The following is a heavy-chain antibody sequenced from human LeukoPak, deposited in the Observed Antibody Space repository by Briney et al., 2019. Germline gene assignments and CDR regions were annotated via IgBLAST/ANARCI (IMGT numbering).Heavy chain of an antibody. J-gene: IGHJ4*02. CDR3: ARVTGIIAVAGTDFDY. Sequence: ASVKFSCKASGYTFTSYGISWVRQAPGQGLEWIGWISAYNGNTNYAQKLQGRVTMTTDTSTSTAYMELRSLRSDDTAVYYCARVTGIIAVAGTDFDYWGQGTLVTVSS. V-gene: IGHV1-18*01. CDR1: GYTFTSYG. D-gene: IGHD6-19*01. CDR2: ISAYNGNT.